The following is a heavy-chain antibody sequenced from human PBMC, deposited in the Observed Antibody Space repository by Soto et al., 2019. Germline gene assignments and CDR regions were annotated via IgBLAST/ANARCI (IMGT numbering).Heavy chain of an antibody. V-gene: IGHV1-24*01. D-gene: IGHD6-13*01. CDR2: FDPEDGET. Sequence: ASVKVSCKASGYTFTSYGISWVRQAPGKGLEWMGGFDPEDGETIYAQKFQGRVTMTEDTSTDTAYMELSSLRSEDTAVYYCATDPLIAAADYGMDVWGQGTTVTVSS. CDR3: ATDPLIAAADYGMDV. J-gene: IGHJ6*02. CDR1: GYTFTSYG.